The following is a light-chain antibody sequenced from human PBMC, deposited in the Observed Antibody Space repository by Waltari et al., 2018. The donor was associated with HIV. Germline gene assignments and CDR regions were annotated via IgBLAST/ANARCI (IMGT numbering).Light chain of an antibody. V-gene: IGLV3-19*01. CDR3: NSRDRAGHHVV. J-gene: IGLJ3*02. CDR2: PIH. Sequence: SELTQDPAVSVALGQTVSITCQGDSLRTCYASWYLQKPGQAPVLVISPIHNRPSGIPDRFSGSSSGNTASLTITGAQAEDEGDYYCNSRDRAGHHVVFGGGTKLTVL. CDR1: SLRTCY.